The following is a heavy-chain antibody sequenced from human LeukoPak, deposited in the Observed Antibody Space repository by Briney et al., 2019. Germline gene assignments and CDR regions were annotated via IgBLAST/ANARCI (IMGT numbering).Heavy chain of an antibody. V-gene: IGHV3-7*01. CDR3: VRNWNLDS. Sequence: GGSLRLSCAASGFSFSVYWMSWVRQAPGRGLEWVANIKPDGSEENYGDSVKGRFIISRDNARNSLFLKMNSLTVEDTAVYYCVRNWNLDSWGQGSLVTVSS. CDR2: IKPDGSEE. D-gene: IGHD1-1*01. J-gene: IGHJ4*02. CDR1: GFSFSVYW.